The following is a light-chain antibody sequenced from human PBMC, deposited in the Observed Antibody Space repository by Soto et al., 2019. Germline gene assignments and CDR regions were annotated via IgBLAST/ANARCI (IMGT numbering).Light chain of an antibody. J-gene: IGLJ2*01. Sequence: QSALTQPASVSGSPGQSITLSCTGTSSDVGAYDYVSWYQQHPGKAPKLMIYDVINRPSGVSNRFSGSKSGNTASLTISGLQAEDEADYYCSSYTSTRTVVFGGGTKVTVL. CDR3: SSYTSTRTVV. V-gene: IGLV2-14*01. CDR1: SSDVGAYDY. CDR2: DVI.